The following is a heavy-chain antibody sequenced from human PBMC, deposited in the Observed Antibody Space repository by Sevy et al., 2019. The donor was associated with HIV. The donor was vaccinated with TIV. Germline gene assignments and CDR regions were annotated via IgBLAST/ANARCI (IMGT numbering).Heavy chain of an antibody. CDR1: GGSFDSFA. J-gene: IGHJ5*02. CDR2: IIPMFRRA. V-gene: IGHV1-69*13. Sequence: ASVKVSCHVSGGSFDSFAINWVRQAPGQGLEWMGGIIPMFRRADYAEKFQGSVTISADESTDTAYLEVKSLRLDDTAVYYCARDVIVGAAFDPWGQGTLVTVSS. CDR3: ARDVIVGAAFDP. D-gene: IGHD1-26*01.